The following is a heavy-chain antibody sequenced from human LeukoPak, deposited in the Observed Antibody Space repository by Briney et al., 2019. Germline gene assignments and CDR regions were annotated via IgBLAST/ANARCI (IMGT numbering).Heavy chain of an antibody. CDR2: IYYNGYT. J-gene: IGHJ3*02. D-gene: IGHD3-16*01. Sequence: PSETLSLTCTVSGGSIGTYYWSWIRQPPGKGLEWIGYIYYNGYTDYNPSLKSRVTISVHTSKNQFSLKLSSVTAADTAVYYCARVARGRETEDAFDIWGQGTMVTVSS. CDR3: ARVARGRETEDAFDI. CDR1: GGSIGTYY. V-gene: IGHV4-59*01.